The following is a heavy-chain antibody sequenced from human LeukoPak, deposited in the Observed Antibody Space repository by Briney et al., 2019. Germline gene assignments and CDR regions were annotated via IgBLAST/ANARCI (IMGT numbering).Heavy chain of an antibody. CDR3: ARSIAGYYYYYMDV. CDR1: GGSISSSSYY. Sequence: SETLSLTCTVSGGSISSSSYYWGWIRQPPGKGLEWIGSIYYSGSTYYNPSLKSRVTISVDTSKNQFSLKLSSVTAADTAVYYCARSIAGYYYYYMDVWGKGTMVTVSS. J-gene: IGHJ6*03. V-gene: IGHV4-39*07. CDR2: IYYSGST.